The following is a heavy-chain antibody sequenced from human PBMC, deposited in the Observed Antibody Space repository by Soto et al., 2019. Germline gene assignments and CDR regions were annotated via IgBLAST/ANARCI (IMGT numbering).Heavy chain of an antibody. CDR3: ARGDSTGSPTGWFDP. CDR2: ISNYNGDT. CDR1: GYTLTRYS. D-gene: IGHD6-19*01. J-gene: IGHJ5*02. V-gene: IGHV1-18*04. Sequence: QVPLVQSGAEVKKPGASVQVSCKASGYTLTRYSINWVRQAPGQGLEWGGWISNYNGDTKYAQKFQCRVTLTTDTSTTTTYMDLRSLTSDDTAVYFCARGDSTGSPTGWFDPWGQGTLVTVSS.